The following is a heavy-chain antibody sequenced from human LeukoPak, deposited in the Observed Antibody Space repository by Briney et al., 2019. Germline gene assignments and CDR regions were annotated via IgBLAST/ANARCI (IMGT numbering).Heavy chain of an antibody. V-gene: IGHV4-59*01. D-gene: IGHD3-22*01. J-gene: IGHJ4*02. Sequence: SETLSLTCTVSGGSISSYYWSWIRQPPGKGLEWIGYIYYSGSPNYNPSLKSRVTISVDTSKNQFSLKLSSVTAADTAVYYCARARYYYDSSGYYYPHYFDYWGQGTLVTVSS. CDR3: ARARYYYDSSGYYYPHYFDY. CDR1: GGSISSYY. CDR2: IYYSGSP.